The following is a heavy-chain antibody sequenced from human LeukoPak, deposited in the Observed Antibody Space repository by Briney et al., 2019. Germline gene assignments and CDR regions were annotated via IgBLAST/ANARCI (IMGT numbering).Heavy chain of an antibody. D-gene: IGHD6-19*01. Sequence: ASVKVSCKASGYTFTGYYMHWVRQAPGQGLEWMGWINPNSGGTNYAQKFQGWVTMTRDTSISTAYMELSRLRSDDTAVYYCARDAGQWLDAYYFDYWGQGTLVTVSS. CDR1: GYTFTGYY. J-gene: IGHJ4*02. CDR3: ARDAGQWLDAYYFDY. V-gene: IGHV1-2*04. CDR2: INPNSGGT.